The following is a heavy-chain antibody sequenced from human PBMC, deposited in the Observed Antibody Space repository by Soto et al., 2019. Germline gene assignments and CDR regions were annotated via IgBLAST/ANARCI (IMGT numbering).Heavy chain of an antibody. CDR3: ARGQVVAAQH. D-gene: IGHD2-15*01. CDR1: GVSISSVGYS. J-gene: IGHJ4*02. Sequence: QLQLQESGSGLVKPSQTLSLTCAVSGVSISSVGYSWSGIRQPPGKGLEWIGYIYHSGSTYYNPPIKSRVTITVDRSKNQFSLKLSSVTAADTAVYYCARGQVVAAQHWGQGTLVTVSS. CDR2: IYHSGST. V-gene: IGHV4-30-2*01.